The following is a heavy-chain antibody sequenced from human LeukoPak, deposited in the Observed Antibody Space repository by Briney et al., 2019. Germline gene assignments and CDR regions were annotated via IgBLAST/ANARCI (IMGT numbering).Heavy chain of an antibody. J-gene: IGHJ5*02. D-gene: IGHD3-10*01. CDR2: INTNTGNP. Sequence: ASVKVSCKASGYTFTNYAMNWVRQAPGQGLEWMGWINTNTGNPTYAQGFTGRFVFSLDTSVSTAYLQISSLKAEDIAVYYCATGGPATVRGVAYWFDPWGQGTLVTVSS. CDR1: GYTFTNYA. V-gene: IGHV7-4-1*02. CDR3: ATGGPATVRGVAYWFDP.